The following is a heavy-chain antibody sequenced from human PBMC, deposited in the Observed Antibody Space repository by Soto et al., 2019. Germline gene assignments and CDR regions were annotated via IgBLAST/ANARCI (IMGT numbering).Heavy chain of an antibody. J-gene: IGHJ4*02. CDR2: IYWDDDK. CDR3: AHIVVAGLGYYFDY. Sequence: QITLKESGPTLVKPTQTLTLTCTFSGFSLSSTRMAVGWIRQPPGKALEWLALIYWDDDKRYSPFLKSRLTITKGTYKNQVVLTMSNMDPVDTARYYCAHIVVAGLGYYFDYWGQGTLVTVSS. CDR1: GFSLSSTRMA. V-gene: IGHV2-5*02. D-gene: IGHD6-19*01.